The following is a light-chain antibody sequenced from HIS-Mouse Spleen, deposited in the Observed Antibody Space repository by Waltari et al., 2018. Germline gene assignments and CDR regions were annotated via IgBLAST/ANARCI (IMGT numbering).Light chain of an antibody. CDR1: NIGSKS. CDR3: QVWDSSSDHYV. CDR2: DES. Sequence: SYVLTQPPSVSVAPGKTARITCGGNNIGSKSVHWYQQKPGQAPVRVVEDESDRPSGIPERFSGSNSGNTATLTISRVEAGDEADYYCQVWDSSSDHYVFGTGTKVTVL. V-gene: IGLV3-21*03. J-gene: IGLJ1*01.